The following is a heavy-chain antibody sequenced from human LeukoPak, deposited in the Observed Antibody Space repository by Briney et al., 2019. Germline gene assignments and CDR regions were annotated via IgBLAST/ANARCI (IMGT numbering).Heavy chain of an antibody. CDR3: ARDLGYCSSTSCYGDLNFDY. CDR2: IYYSRST. Sequence: SETLSLTCTVSGGSISSYYWSWIRQPPGKGLEWIGYIYYSRSTNYNPSLKSRVTISVDTSKNQFSLKLSSVTAADTAVYYCARDLGYCSSTSCYGDLNFDYWGQGTLVTVSS. D-gene: IGHD2-2*01. CDR1: GGSISSYY. J-gene: IGHJ4*02. V-gene: IGHV4-59*01.